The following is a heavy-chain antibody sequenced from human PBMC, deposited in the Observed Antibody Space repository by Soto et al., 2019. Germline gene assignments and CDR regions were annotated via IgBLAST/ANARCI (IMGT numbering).Heavy chain of an antibody. D-gene: IGHD3-3*01. CDR1: SYSFTGYA. CDR2: INAGNGNT. V-gene: IGHV1-3*01. J-gene: IGHJ6*02. Sequence: SGKVCFEAASYSFTGYAIHWVRQAPGQRLERMGWINAGNGNTKYSQKFQGRVTITRDTSASTAYMELSSLRSEDTAVYYCARGDDFWSGYHLDVWGQGTTVTVSS. CDR3: ARGDDFWSGYHLDV.